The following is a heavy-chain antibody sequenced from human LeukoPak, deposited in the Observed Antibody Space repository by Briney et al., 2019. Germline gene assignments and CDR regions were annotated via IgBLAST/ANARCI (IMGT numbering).Heavy chain of an antibody. V-gene: IGHV1-69*04. CDR1: GGTFSSYA. J-gene: IGHJ4*02. D-gene: IGHD3-16*02. Sequence: ASVKVSCKASGGTFSSYAISWVRQAPGQGLEWMGRIIPILGIANYAQNFQGRVTITADKSTSTAYMELSSLRFEDTAVYYCARDLYPQDYWGQGTLVTVSS. CDR3: ARDLYPQDY. CDR2: IIPILGIA.